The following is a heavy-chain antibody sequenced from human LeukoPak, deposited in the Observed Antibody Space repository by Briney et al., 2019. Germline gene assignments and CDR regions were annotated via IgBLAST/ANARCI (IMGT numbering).Heavy chain of an antibody. CDR1: GFTFSDYY. CDR2: ISSSGFTI. V-gene: IGHV3-11*04. Sequence: GGSQRLSCAASGFTFSDYYMSWIRQAPGKGLEWVSCISSSGFTIYYADSLKGRFTISRDNAKKSLYLQMDSLRVDDTALYYCAREVTMLTSDYYFDLWGRGTLVTVSS. J-gene: IGHJ2*01. CDR3: AREVTMLTSDYYFDL. D-gene: IGHD4-17*01.